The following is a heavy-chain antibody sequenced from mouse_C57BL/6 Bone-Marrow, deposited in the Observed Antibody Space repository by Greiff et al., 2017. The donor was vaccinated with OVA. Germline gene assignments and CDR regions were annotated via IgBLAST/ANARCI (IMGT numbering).Heavy chain of an antibody. CDR3: ARGDYGSSYGYAMDY. D-gene: IGHD1-1*01. CDR2: ISNLAYSI. J-gene: IGHJ4*01. Sequence: EVKLVESGGGLVQPGGSLKLSCAASGFTFSDYGMAWVRQAPRKGPEWVAFISNLAYSIYYADTVTGRFTISRANAKNTLYREMSSLRSEDTAMYYCARGDYGSSYGYAMDYWGQGTSVTVSS. V-gene: IGHV5-15*01. CDR1: GFTFSDYG.